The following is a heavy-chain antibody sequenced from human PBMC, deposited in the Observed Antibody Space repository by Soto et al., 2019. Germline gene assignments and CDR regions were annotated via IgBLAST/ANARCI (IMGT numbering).Heavy chain of an antibody. Sequence: PGGSLRLSCAASGFTFSSYAMNWVRQAPGKGLEWVSAITNSGDSTYYADSVKGRFTISRDNSKNTLYLQMNSLRAEDTAVYYCARGSVAATRDYSVWVPLPDFWNKNYFDYWGQGTLVTVS. CDR1: GFTFSSYA. CDR3: ARGSVAATRDYSVWVPLPDFWNKNYFDY. V-gene: IGHV3-23*01. J-gene: IGHJ4*02. CDR2: ITNSGDST. D-gene: IGHD2-15*01.